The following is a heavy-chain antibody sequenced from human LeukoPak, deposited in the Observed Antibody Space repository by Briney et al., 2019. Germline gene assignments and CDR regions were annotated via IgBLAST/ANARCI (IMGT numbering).Heavy chain of an antibody. CDR2: IYHSGST. J-gene: IGHJ4*02. V-gene: IGHV4-4*02. CDR1: GGSISSSNW. Sequence: GTLSLTCAVSGGSISSSNWWSWVRQPPGKGLEWIGEIYHSGSTNYNPSLKSRVTISVDKSKNQFSLKLSSVTAADTAVYYCARGDCSGGSCYEAVFDYWGQGTLVTVSS. CDR3: ARGDCSGGSCYEAVFDY. D-gene: IGHD2-15*01.